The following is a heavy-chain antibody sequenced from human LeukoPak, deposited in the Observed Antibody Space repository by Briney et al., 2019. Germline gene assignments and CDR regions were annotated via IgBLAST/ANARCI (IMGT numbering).Heavy chain of an antibody. CDR2: IYYSGST. CDR3: ARGRLLSSGWTDPYYFDY. D-gene: IGHD6-19*01. Sequence: PGGSLRLSCAASGFTFSSYSMNWVRQPPGKGLEWIGYIYYSGSTYYNPSLKSRVTISVDTSKNQFSLKLSSVTAADTAVYYCARGRLLSSGWTDPYYFDYWGQGTLVTVSS. V-gene: IGHV4-59*12. CDR1: GFTFSSYS. J-gene: IGHJ4*02.